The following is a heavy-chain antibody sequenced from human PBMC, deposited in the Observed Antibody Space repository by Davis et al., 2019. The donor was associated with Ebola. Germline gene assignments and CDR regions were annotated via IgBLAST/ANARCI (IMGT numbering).Heavy chain of an antibody. J-gene: IGHJ4*02. CDR2: IKQDGSEK. CDR1: GFTFSSYW. V-gene: IGHV3-7*01. CDR3: ARETFEWELPRRGFGY. Sequence: PGGSLRLSCAASGFTFSSYWMSWVRQAPGKGLEWVANIKQDGSEKYYVDSVKGRFTISRDNAKNSLYLLMNSLRAEDTAVYYCARETFEWELPRRGFGYWGQGTLVTVSS. D-gene: IGHD1-26*01.